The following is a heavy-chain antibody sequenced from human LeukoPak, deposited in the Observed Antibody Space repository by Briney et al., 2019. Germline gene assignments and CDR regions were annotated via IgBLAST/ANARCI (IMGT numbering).Heavy chain of an antibody. CDR1: GFTFSAYG. D-gene: IGHD3-10*01. Sequence: GGSLRLSCAASGFTFSAYGMTWVRQAPGKGLEWVSAISGSAAATFYADSVKGRFTISRDNSRSALYLQMNSLRAEDTAVYYCAKRGPGSPQSGKYFFDYWGQGTLVTVSS. J-gene: IGHJ4*02. V-gene: IGHV3-23*01. CDR3: AKRGPGSPQSGKYFFDY. CDR2: ISGSAAAT.